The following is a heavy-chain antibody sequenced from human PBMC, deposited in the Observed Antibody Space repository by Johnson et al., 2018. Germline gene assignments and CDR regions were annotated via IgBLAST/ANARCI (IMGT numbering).Heavy chain of an antibody. J-gene: IGHJ3*02. Sequence: VQLVESGGDLVQPGGSLRLSCAASRFTFSSYSMAWVRQPPGKGLEWVSIIGGGTAGPTHYGDSVKGRFTISRDNSKNTLYPQMNRLRAEDTAGYYCAKRMSPTTLRWEAFDIWGQGTMVTVSS. CDR3: AKRMSPTTLRWEAFDI. D-gene: IGHD2-2*01. CDR1: RFTFSSYS. V-gene: IGHV3-23*04. CDR2: IGGGTAGPT.